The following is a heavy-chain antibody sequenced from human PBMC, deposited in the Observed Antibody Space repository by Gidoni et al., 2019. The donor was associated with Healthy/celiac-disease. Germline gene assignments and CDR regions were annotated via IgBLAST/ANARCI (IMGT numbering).Heavy chain of an antibody. Sequence: EVQLVETGGGWIQPGGSLRPSCAAPGFTVSSNYMSWVRQAHGKGLEWVSVIYSGGSTYYADSVKGRFTSSRDNSKNTLYLQMNSLRDEDTAVYYCARGGDYYYYGMDVWGQGTTVTVSS. CDR3: ARGGDYYYYGMDV. J-gene: IGHJ6*02. CDR1: GFTVSSNY. V-gene: IGHV3-53*02. D-gene: IGHD4-17*01. CDR2: IYSGGST.